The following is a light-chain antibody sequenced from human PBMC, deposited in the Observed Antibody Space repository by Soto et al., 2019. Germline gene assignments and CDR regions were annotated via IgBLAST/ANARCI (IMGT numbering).Light chain of an antibody. CDR2: GNS. CDR1: SSNIGAGYD. CDR3: KSYYSSMSGYV. Sequence: QSVLTQPPSVSGAPGQRVTISCTGSSSNIGAGYDVHWYQQLPGTAPKLLIYGNSNRPSGVPDRFSGSKSGTSASLAITGLKAEDEPDHPCKSYYSSMSGYVFRTGTKVT. J-gene: IGLJ1*01. V-gene: IGLV1-40*01.